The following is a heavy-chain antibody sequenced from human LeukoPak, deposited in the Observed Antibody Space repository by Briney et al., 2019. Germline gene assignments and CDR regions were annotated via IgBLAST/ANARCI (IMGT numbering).Heavy chain of an antibody. CDR1: GGSFSGYY. Sequence: PSETLSLTCAVYGGSFSGYYWSWIRQPPGKGLEWIGEINHSGSTNYNPSLKSRVTISVDTSKNQFSLKLSSVTAADTAVYYCARARYYDFWSGSKIFDYWGQGTLVTVSS. D-gene: IGHD3-3*01. V-gene: IGHV4-34*01. CDR2: INHSGST. J-gene: IGHJ4*02. CDR3: ARARYYDFWSGSKIFDY.